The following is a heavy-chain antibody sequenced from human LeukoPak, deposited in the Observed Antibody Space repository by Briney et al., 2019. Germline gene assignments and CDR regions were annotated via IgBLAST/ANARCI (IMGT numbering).Heavy chain of an antibody. V-gene: IGHV4-30-2*01. CDR3: GRGGIAAAASGIDY. J-gene: IGHJ4*02. D-gene: IGHD6-13*01. CDR1: GGSISSGGYC. CDR2: IYQYGNT. Sequence: SQTLSLTCAVSGGSISSGGYCWGWLRQPPGKGLEWIGYIYQYGNTYYNPSLKSRVTISVDRSKNQFSLNLSSVTAADTAVYYCGRGGIAAAASGIDYWGQGTLVAVSS.